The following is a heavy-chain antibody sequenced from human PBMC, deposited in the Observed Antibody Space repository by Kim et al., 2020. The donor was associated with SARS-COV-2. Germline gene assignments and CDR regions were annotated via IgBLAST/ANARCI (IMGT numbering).Heavy chain of an antibody. Sequence: GGSLRLSCAASGFTVSSNYMSWVRQAPGKGLEWVSVIYSGGSTYYADSVKGRFTISRDNSKNTLYLQMNSLRAEDTAVYYCARAPRGYCSSTSCYHPWGQGTLVTVSS. CDR3: ARAPRGYCSSTSCYHP. CDR2: IYSGGST. V-gene: IGHV3-53*01. CDR1: GFTVSSNY. D-gene: IGHD2-2*01. J-gene: IGHJ5*02.